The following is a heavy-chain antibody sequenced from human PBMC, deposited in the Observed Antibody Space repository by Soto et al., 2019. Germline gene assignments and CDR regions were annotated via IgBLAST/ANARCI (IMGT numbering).Heavy chain of an antibody. CDR2: ISSSGSTI. Sequence: GGYLRLSCAASGFTFSSYEMNWVRQAPGKGLEWVSYISSSGSTIYYADSVKGRFTISRDNAKNSLYLQMNSLRAEDTAVYYCARVNEDPGNYYYYYYAMDVWFHGTTLTLS. CDR1: GFTFSSYE. D-gene: IGHD1-7*01. V-gene: IGHV3-48*03. J-gene: IGHJ6*02. CDR3: ARVNEDPGNYYYYYYAMDV.